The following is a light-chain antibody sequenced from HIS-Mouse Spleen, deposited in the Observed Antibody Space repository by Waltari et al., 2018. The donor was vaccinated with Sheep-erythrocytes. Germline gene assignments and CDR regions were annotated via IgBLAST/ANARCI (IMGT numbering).Light chain of an antibody. J-gene: IGLJ3*02. CDR1: SSDVGGYNY. Sequence: GSPGQSITISCTGTSSDVGGYNYVSWYQQHPGKAPKLMIYDVSNRPSGVSNRFSGSKSGNTASLTISGLQAEDEADYYCSSYTSSSTWVFGGGTKLTVL. V-gene: IGLV2-14*03. CDR3: SSYTSSSTWV. CDR2: DVS.